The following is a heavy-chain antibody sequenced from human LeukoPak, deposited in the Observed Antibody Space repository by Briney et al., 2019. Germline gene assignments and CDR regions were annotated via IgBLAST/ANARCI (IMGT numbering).Heavy chain of an antibody. D-gene: IGHD3-22*01. Sequence: SETLSLTCGVYGGSFSGHYWSRIRQPPGKGLEWIGEVNHSGSTNYNPSLKSRVSISVDTSKIQFSLKLSSVTAADTAVYYCARTLDTSGYYRNFDYWGQGTLVTVSS. J-gene: IGHJ4*02. V-gene: IGHV4-34*01. CDR1: GGSFSGHY. CDR2: VNHSGST. CDR3: ARTLDTSGYYRNFDY.